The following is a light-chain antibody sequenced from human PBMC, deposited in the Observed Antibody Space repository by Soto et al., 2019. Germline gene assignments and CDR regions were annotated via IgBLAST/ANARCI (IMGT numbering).Light chain of an antibody. CDR3: SSYTTSNTYA. V-gene: IGLV2-14*01. CDR2: EVN. J-gene: IGLJ1*01. Sequence: QSVLTQPASVSGSPGQSITFSCTGTSSDIGVYNYVSWYQQHPGKAPKLMIYEVNNRPSGVSNRFSGSKSGNTASLTISGLQAEDEADYYCSSYTTSNTYAFGTGTKVTVL. CDR1: SSDIGVYNY.